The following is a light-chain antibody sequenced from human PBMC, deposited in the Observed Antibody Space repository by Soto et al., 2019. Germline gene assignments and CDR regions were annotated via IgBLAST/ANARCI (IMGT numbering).Light chain of an antibody. V-gene: IGKV1-39*01. J-gene: IGKJ4*01. CDR3: QQSYHTPLT. Sequence: DIQMTQSPSSLSASVGDRVTISCRASQSVGSCFQWYQQQPGKAPRLLIYAASTLQSGVPARFSGSGHGTDFTLTISSLQPEDFATYYCQQSYHTPLTFGGGTKVDIK. CDR2: AAS. CDR1: QSVGSC.